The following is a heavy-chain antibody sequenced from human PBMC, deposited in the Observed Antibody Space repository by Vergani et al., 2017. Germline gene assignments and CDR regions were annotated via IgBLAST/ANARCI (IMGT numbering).Heavy chain of an antibody. D-gene: IGHD6-19*01. J-gene: IGHJ4*02. CDR1: GFTFSSYS. CDR3: ARGHKGYSNGGY. CDR2: ISSSSSYI. Sequence: EVQLVESGGGLVKPGGSLRLSCAASGFTFSSYSMNWVRQAPGKGLEGVSSISSSSSYIYYADSVKGCFTISRDNAKNSLYLQINSLRAEDTAVYYCARGHKGYSNGGYWGQGTLVTVSS. V-gene: IGHV3-21*01.